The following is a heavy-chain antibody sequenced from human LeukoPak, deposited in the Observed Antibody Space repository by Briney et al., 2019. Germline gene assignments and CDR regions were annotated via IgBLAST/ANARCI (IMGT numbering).Heavy chain of an antibody. V-gene: IGHV5-51*01. CDR3: ARPLGSSSWFPDAFDI. Sequence: MHGESLKISCKGSGNRFTSYWIGWVRQMPGKGLEWMGIIYFGDSHTRYSPSFQGQVTISADKSISTAYLQWSSLKASDTAIYYCARPLGSSSWFPDAFDIWGQGTMVTVSS. J-gene: IGHJ3*02. CDR2: IYFGDSHT. CDR1: GNRFTSYW. D-gene: IGHD6-13*01.